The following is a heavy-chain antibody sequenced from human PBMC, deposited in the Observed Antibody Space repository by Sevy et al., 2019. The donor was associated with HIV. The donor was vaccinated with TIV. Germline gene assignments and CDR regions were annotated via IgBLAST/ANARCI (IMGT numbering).Heavy chain of an antibody. CDR3: ALERLSSNVAEYFQN. J-gene: IGHJ1*01. CDR2: ISYDGSSD. CDR1: GFTFSAFS. Sequence: GGSLRLSCAASGFTFSAFSMHWVRQAPGKGLEWVATISYDGSSDHYADSVKGRFTISRDNSKSSLYLQMNSLRGEDKAVYYCALERLSSNVAEYFQNWGQGTLVTVSS. D-gene: IGHD1-1*01. V-gene: IGHV3-30-3*01.